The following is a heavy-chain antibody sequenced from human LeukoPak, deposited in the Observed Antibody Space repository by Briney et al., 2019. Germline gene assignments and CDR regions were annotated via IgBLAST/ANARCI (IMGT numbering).Heavy chain of an antibody. J-gene: IGHJ5*02. CDR1: RFIFNGYS. CDR3: AREDYDDTSAYFLS. CDR2: MSYDGATK. Sequence: GRSLRLSCAASRFIFNGYSMHWVRQAPGKGLEWVAVMSYDGATKYYADSVKGRFTISRDNPKNTAYLQMNSLRVEDTAMYYCAREDYDDTSAYFLSWGQGTLVTVSS. D-gene: IGHD3-22*01. V-gene: IGHV3-30*03.